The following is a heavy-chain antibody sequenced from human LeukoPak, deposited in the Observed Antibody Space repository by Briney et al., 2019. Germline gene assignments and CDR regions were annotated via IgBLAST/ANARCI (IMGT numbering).Heavy chain of an antibody. D-gene: IGHD5-12*01. CDR2: INPNIGDT. V-gene: IGHV1-2*06. J-gene: IGHJ3*02. CDR1: GYTFSAHY. Sequence: GASVKVSCKXSGYTFSAHYIYWLRQAPGQGLEWMGRINPNIGDTNYGQKFQGRVTMTRDTSISTVYMELSSLTSDDTALYYCARWHDSFDIWGEGTMVTVSS. CDR3: ARWHDSFDI.